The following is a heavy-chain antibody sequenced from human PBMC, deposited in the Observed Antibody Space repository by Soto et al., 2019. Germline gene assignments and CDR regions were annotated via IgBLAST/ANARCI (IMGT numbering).Heavy chain of an antibody. CDR3: ATKRKGGFHSSSAYYYCYAMDV. V-gene: IGHV1-69*01. Sequence: QVQLVQSGAEVKKPGSSVKVSCTASGGTFSYYAISWVRQAPEQGLEWMGGIIPIFGTTNYAQKFQGRVTITADDSTTRAYMELSSLRSEDTAIYYCATKRKGGFHSSSAYYYCYAMDVWGQGTTVTVSS. D-gene: IGHD6-6*01. J-gene: IGHJ6*02. CDR2: IIPIFGTT. CDR1: GGTFSYYA.